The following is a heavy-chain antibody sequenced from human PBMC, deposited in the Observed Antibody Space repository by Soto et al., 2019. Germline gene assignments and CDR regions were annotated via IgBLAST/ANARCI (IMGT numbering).Heavy chain of an antibody. CDR1: AFSLSTYGVG. J-gene: IGHJ4*02. Sequence: QITLKESGPTLVKPTQTLTLTCTFSAFSLSTYGVGVGWIRQPPGKALEWLALIYWDDDKHYNPSLKSRLTVAKGTSRNQVVLTMTNMDPLDTATYDCAHRSGRGRPDYWGQGTLVTVSS. CDR3: AHRSGRGRPDY. D-gene: IGHD3-10*01. V-gene: IGHV2-5*02. CDR2: IYWDDDK.